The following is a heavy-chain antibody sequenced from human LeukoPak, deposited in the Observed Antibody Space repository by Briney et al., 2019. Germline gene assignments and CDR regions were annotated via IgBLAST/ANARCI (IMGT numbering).Heavy chain of an antibody. Sequence: PGGSLRLSCAAPGFTFSSYGMHWVRQAPGKGLEWVAVIWYDGSNKYYADSVKGRFTISRDNSKNTLYLQMNSLRAEDTAVYYCARWDTAYAFDIWGQGTMVTVSS. CDR1: GFTFSSYG. CDR2: IWYDGSNK. CDR3: ARWDTAYAFDI. D-gene: IGHD5-18*01. J-gene: IGHJ3*02. V-gene: IGHV3-33*01.